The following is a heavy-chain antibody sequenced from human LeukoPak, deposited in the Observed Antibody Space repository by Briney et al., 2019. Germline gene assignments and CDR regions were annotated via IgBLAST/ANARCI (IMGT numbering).Heavy chain of an antibody. D-gene: IGHD3-3*01. CDR2: ISSSSSYI. V-gene: IGHV3-21*01. J-gene: IGHJ3*02. CDR3: ASHLYDFWSGYYEGPNAFDI. Sequence: GGSLRLSCAASGFTFSSYSMNWVRQAPGKGLEWVSSISSSSSYIYYADSVKGRFTISRDNAKNSLYLQMNSLRAEDTAVYYCASHLYDFWSGYYEGPNAFDIWGQGTMDTVSS. CDR1: GFTFSSYS.